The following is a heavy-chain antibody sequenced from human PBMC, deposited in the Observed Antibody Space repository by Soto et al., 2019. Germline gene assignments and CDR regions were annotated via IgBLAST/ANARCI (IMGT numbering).Heavy chain of an antibody. Sequence: SVKVSCKASGGTFSSYTISWVRQAPGQGLEWMGRIIPILGIANYAQKFQGRVTITADKSTSTAYMELSSLRSEDTAVYYCARSPRPDDYDYIWGSYSSGEYFDYWGQGTLVTVSS. CDR1: GGTFSSYT. V-gene: IGHV1-69*02. J-gene: IGHJ4*02. CDR3: ARSPRPDDYDYIWGSYSSGEYFDY. CDR2: IIPILGIA. D-gene: IGHD3-16*02.